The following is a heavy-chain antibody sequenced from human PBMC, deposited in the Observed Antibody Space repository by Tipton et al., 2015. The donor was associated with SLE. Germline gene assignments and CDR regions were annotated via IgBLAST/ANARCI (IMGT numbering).Heavy chain of an antibody. V-gene: IGHV4-34*01. CDR1: GGSFSGYY. D-gene: IGHD1/OR15-1a*01. Sequence: TLSLTCAVYGGSFSGYYWSWIRQPPGKGLEWIGEINHSGSTNYNPSLKSRVTISVDTSKNQFSLKLSSVTAADTAVYYCAGARRTGTRTTWSFDIWGQGTRVT. J-gene: IGHJ3*02. CDR2: INHSGST. CDR3: AGARRTGTRTTWSFDI.